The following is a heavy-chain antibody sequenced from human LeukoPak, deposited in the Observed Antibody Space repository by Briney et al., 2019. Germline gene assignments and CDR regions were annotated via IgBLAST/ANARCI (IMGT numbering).Heavy chain of an antibody. CDR2: MNPNSGNT. V-gene: IGHV1-8*01. Sequence: ASVKVSCKASGYTFTSYDINWVRQATGQGLEWMGWMNPNSGNTGYAQKFQGRVTMTRNTSISTAYMELSSLRSEDTAVYYCARGPEKFGGGYYYYYMDVWGKGTTVTVSS. D-gene: IGHD3-16*01. J-gene: IGHJ6*03. CDR1: GYTFTSYD. CDR3: ARGPEKFGGGYYYYYMDV.